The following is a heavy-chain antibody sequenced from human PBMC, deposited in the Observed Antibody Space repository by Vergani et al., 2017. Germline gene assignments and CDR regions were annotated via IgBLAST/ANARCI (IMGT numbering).Heavy chain of an antibody. J-gene: IGHJ3*02. CDR1: GFTFSSYW. CDR2: IKQDGSEK. Sequence: EVQLVESGGGLVQPGGSLRLSCAASGFTFSSYWMSWVRQAPGKGLEWVANIKQDGSEKYYVDSVKGRFTISRDNAKNSLYLQMNSLRAEDTAVYYCARVHILTVYYYDAFEIWGQGTMVTVSS. D-gene: IGHD3-9*01. CDR3: ARVHILTVYYYDAFEI. V-gene: IGHV3-7*01.